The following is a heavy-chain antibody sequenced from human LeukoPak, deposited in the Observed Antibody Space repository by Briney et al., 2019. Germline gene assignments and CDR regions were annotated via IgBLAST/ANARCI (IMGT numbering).Heavy chain of an antibody. J-gene: IGHJ6*02. CDR3: ARDFGDPYYYYGMDV. CDR2: ISSSGSTI. D-gene: IGHD4-17*01. V-gene: IGHV3-11*01. Sequence: GGSLRLSCAASGFTFSDYYMSWIRQAPGEGLEWVSYISSSGSTIYYADSVKGRFTISRDNAKNSLYLQMNSLRAEDTAVYYCARDFGDPYYYYGMDVWGQGPTVTVSS. CDR1: GFTFSDYY.